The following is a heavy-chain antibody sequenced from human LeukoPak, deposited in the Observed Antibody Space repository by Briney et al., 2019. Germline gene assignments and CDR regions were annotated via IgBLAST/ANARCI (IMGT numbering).Heavy chain of an antibody. Sequence: ASVKVSCKASGYTFTGYYMHWVRQAPGQGLEWMGWISAYNGNTNYAQKLQGRVTMTTDTSTSTAYMELRSLRSDDTAVYYCARDRAQVPYGTDYWGQGTLVTVSS. D-gene: IGHD2-2*01. V-gene: IGHV1-18*04. CDR3: ARDRAQVPYGTDY. J-gene: IGHJ4*02. CDR2: ISAYNGNT. CDR1: GYTFTGYY.